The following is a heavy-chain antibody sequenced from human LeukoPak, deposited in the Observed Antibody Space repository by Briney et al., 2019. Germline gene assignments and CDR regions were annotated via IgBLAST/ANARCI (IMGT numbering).Heavy chain of an antibody. Sequence: ASVKVSCKASGYTFTGYYMHWVRQAPGQGLEWMGWTNPNSGGTNYAQKFQGRVTMTRDTSISTAYMELSRLRSDDTAVYYCARDREYYDSSGYYGWFDPWGQGTLVTVSS. V-gene: IGHV1-2*02. CDR2: TNPNSGGT. J-gene: IGHJ5*02. D-gene: IGHD3-22*01. CDR1: GYTFTGYY. CDR3: ARDREYYDSSGYYGWFDP.